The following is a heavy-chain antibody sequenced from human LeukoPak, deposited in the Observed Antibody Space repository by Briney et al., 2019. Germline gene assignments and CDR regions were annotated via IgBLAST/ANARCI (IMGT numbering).Heavy chain of an antibody. CDR3: ARVRGGGYSYGYCFDY. CDR2: ISSSSSYI. V-gene: IGHV3-21*01. J-gene: IGHJ4*02. Sequence: PGGSLRLSCAASGFTFSSYSMNWVRQAPGKGLEWVSSISSSSSYIYYADSVKGRFTISRNNAKNSLYLQMNSLRAKDTAVYYCARVRGGGYSYGYCFDYWGQGTLVTVSS. D-gene: IGHD5-18*01. CDR1: GFTFSSYS.